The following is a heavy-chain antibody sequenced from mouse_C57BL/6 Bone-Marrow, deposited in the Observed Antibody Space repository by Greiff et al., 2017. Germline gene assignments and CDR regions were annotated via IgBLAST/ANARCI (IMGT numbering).Heavy chain of an antibody. CDR1: GFNIKDDY. V-gene: IGHV14-4*01. J-gene: IGHJ3*01. CDR3: TTGTTVVS. D-gene: IGHD1-1*01. CDR2: IDPENGDT. Sequence: EVKLQESGAELVRPGASVKLSCTASGFNIKDDYMHWVKQRPEQGLEWIGWIDPENGDTEYASKFQGKATITADTSSNTAYLQLSSLTSEDTAVYYCTTGTTVVSWGQGTLVTVSA.